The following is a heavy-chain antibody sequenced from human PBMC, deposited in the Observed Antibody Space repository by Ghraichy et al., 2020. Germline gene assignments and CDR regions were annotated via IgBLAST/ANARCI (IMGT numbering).Heavy chain of an antibody. D-gene: IGHD1-26*01. CDR3: ARRFAYSGSCDP. CDR1: GGSIRSPDYY. J-gene: IGHJ5*02. CDR2: VYSSGTT. Sequence: SQTLSLTCTVSGGSIRSPDYYWAWIRQSPGKGLELIGSVYSSGTTHSNPSLKSRVSIFVDTSTNQLSLDLITVTAADTAVYFCARRFAYSGSCDPWGPGTLVVVSS. V-gene: IGHV4-39*01.